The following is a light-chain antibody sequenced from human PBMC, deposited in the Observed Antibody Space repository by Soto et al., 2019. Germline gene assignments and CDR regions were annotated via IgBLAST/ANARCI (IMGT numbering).Light chain of an antibody. J-gene: IGKJ1*01. CDR3: QQYGSSPTWT. CDR1: QSVSSSY. CDR2: GAS. Sequence: EIVLTQSPGTPSLSPGERATFSCRASQSVSSSYLAWYQQKPGQAPRLLIYGASSRATGIPDRFSGSGSGTDFTLTISRLEPEDFAVYYCQQYGSSPTWTFGQGTKV. V-gene: IGKV3-20*01.